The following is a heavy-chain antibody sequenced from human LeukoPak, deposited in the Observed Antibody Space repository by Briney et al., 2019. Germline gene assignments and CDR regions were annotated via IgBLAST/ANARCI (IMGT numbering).Heavy chain of an antibody. V-gene: IGHV4-34*01. D-gene: IGHD3-22*01. CDR3: ARGRPWYYYDSSGYWFDY. CDR1: GGSFSGYY. J-gene: IGHJ4*02. CDR2: INHSGST. Sequence: SETLSLTCAVYGGSFSGYYWSWIRQPPGKGLEWIGEINHSGSTNYNPSLKSRVTKSVDTSKNQFSLKLSSVTAADTAVYYCARGRPWYYYDSSGYWFDYWGQGTLVTVSS.